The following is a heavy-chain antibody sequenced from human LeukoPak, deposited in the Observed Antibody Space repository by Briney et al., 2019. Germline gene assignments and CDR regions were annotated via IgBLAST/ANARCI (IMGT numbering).Heavy chain of an antibody. V-gene: IGHV1-2*02. CDR1: GYTFTSYG. CDR3: ARDQQWEPAGG. Sequence: ASVKVSCKASGYTFTSYGISWVRQAPGQGLEWMGWINPNSGGTNYAQKFQGRVTMTRDTSISTAYMELSRLRSDDTAVYYCARDQQWEPAGGWGQGTLVTVSS. J-gene: IGHJ4*02. CDR2: INPNSGGT. D-gene: IGHD1-26*01.